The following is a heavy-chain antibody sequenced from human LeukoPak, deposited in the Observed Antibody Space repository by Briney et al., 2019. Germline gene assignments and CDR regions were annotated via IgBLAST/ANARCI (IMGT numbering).Heavy chain of an antibody. CDR1: GYTFISYA. CDR2: INAGNGNT. V-gene: IGHV1-3*01. D-gene: IGHD2-15*01. J-gene: IGHJ5*02. CDR3: ARELYCSGGSCYSGFDP. Sequence: ASVKVSCKASGYTFISYAMHWVRQAPGQRLEWMGWINAGNGNTKYSQKFQGRVTITRDTSASTAYMELSSLRSEDTAVYYCARELYCSGGSCYSGFDPWGQGTLVTVSS.